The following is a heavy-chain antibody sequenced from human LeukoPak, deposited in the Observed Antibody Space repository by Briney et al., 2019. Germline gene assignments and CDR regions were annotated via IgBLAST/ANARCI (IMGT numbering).Heavy chain of an antibody. D-gene: IGHD3-10*01. J-gene: IGHJ4*02. CDR2: IKIDVDEK. V-gene: IGHV3-7*01. CDR3: ARGPPYGSRSDYFDY. Sequence: PGGSLRLSCAASGFIFSGYWMSWVRQAPGPGLGWVASIKIDVDEKYYVDSVKGRFTISRDNAKNSLYLHMNSLRVEDTAVYYCARGPPYGSRSDYFDYWGQGTMVTVS. CDR1: GFIFSGYW.